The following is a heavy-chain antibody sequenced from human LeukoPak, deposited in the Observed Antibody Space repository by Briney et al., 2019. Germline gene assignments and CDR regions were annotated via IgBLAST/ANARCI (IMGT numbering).Heavy chain of an antibody. CDR2: IRYDGSNK. D-gene: IGHD5-24*01. CDR3: AKDEARRRDGYNYLIDY. CDR1: GFTFSSRG. Sequence: PGGSLRLSCAASGFTFSSRGMHWVRQAPGKGLEWVAFIRYDGSNKYYADSVKGRFTISRDNSKTTLYLQMNSLRAEDTAVYYCAKDEARRRDGYNYLIDYWGQGTLVTVSS. V-gene: IGHV3-30*02. J-gene: IGHJ4*02.